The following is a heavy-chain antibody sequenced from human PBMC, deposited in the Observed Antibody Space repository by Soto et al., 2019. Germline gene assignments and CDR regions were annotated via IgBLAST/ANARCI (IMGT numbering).Heavy chain of an antibody. CDR3: ARPTRYCSSTSCPPGAFDP. D-gene: IGHD2-2*01. J-gene: IGHJ5*02. CDR2: IDPSDSYT. Sequence: WESLKISCKGSGYSFTSYWISWVRQMPGKGLEWMGRIDPSDSYTNYSPSFQGHVTISADKSISTAYLQWSSLKASDTAMYYCARPTRYCSSTSCPPGAFDPWGQGTLVT. V-gene: IGHV5-10-1*01. CDR1: GYSFTSYW.